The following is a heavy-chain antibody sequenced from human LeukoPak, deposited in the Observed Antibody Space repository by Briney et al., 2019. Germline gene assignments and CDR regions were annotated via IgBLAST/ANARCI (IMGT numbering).Heavy chain of an antibody. CDR2: IYPGESDT. D-gene: IGHD3-10*01. CDR1: GYRFSSYW. J-gene: IGHJ4*02. Sequence: GESLKISCQGSGYRFSSYWIGWVRPMPGKGLEWMGFIYPGESDTRYSPSFQGQVTISADKSISTAYLQWRSLKASDTAMYYCARNRGDNTFDYWGQGILVTVSS. CDR3: ARNRGDNTFDY. V-gene: IGHV5-51*01.